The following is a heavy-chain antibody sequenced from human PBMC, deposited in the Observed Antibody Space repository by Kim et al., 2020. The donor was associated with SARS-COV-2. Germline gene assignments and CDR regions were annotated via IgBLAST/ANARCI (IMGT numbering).Heavy chain of an antibody. CDR3: AKDRRVRGVMLALAFDI. D-gene: IGHD3-10*01. Sequence: GGSLRLSCAASGFTFSSYAMSWVRQAPGKGLEWVSVIYSGGSSTYYADSVKGRFTISRDNSKNTLYLQMNSLRAEDTAVYYCAKDRRVRGVMLALAFDIWGQWTMVTVSS. V-gene: IGHV3-23*03. CDR2: IYSGGSST. J-gene: IGHJ3*02. CDR1: GFTFSSYA.